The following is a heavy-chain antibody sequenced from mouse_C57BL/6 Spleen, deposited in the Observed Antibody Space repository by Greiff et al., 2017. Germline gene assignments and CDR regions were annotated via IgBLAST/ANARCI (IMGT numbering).Heavy chain of an antibody. CDR1: GYTFTSYW. Sequence: QVQLQQPGTELVKPGASVKLSCKASGYTFTSYWMHWVKQRPGQGLEWIGNINPSNGGSNYNEKFKSKATLTVDKSSSTAYMQLSSLTSEDSAVYYCARPVVTAQAAWFAYWGQGTLVTVSA. D-gene: IGHD3-2*02. CDR3: ARPVVTAQAAWFAY. J-gene: IGHJ3*01. CDR2: INPSNGGS. V-gene: IGHV1-53*01.